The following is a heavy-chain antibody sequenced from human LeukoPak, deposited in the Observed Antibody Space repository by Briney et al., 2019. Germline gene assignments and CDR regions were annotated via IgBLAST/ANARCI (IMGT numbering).Heavy chain of an antibody. Sequence: GGSLRLSCAASGFTFSSYAMSWVRQAPGKGLEWVSVISGSGKSTYYADSVKGRFTISRDNSKNTLYLQMNSLRAEDTAVYYCAKILYFDWLLYSYYFDYWGQGTLVTVSS. CDR1: GFTFSSYA. D-gene: IGHD3-9*01. CDR3: AKILYFDWLLYSYYFDY. V-gene: IGHV3-23*01. J-gene: IGHJ4*02. CDR2: ISGSGKST.